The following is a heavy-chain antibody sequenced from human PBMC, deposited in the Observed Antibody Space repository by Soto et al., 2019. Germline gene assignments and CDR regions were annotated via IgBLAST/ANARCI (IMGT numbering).Heavy chain of an antibody. V-gene: IGHV3-33*01. CDR3: ARDKMTTVTKAYYYGMDV. Sequence: GGSLRLSCAASGFTFSSYGMHWVRQAPGKGLEWVAVIWYDGSNKYYADSVKGRFTISRDNSKNTLYLQMNSLRAEDTAVYYCARDKMTTVTKAYYYGMDVWGQGTTVTVS. CDR1: GFTFSSYG. J-gene: IGHJ6*02. CDR2: IWYDGSNK. D-gene: IGHD4-17*01.